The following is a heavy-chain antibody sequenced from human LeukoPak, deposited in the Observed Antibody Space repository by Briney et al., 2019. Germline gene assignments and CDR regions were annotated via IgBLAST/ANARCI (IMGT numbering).Heavy chain of an antibody. V-gene: IGHV3-13*04. CDR2: IGTAGDT. J-gene: IGHJ2*01. Sequence: PGGSLRLSCAASGFTFSSHDMHWVRQATGKGLEWVSAIGTAGDTYYPGSVKGRFTISRENAKNSLYLQMNSLRAGDTAVYYCASSSISQTKYGDYWYFDLWGRGTLVTVSS. D-gene: IGHD4-17*01. CDR3: ASSSISQTKYGDYWYFDL. CDR1: GFTFSSHD.